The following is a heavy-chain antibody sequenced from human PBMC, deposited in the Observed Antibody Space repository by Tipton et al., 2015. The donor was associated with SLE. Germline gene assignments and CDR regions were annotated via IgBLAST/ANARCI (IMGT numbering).Heavy chain of an antibody. D-gene: IGHD5-12*01. Sequence: PGLVKPSETLSLICTVSGDSISANSYHWGWVRQPPGKGLEWIGNVYYSGSTFYNPSLKSRVTISVDTSTNRLSLQLSSVTAADTALYYCARLISAYDCNFDYWGQGTLVTVSS. CDR3: ARLISAYDCNFDY. V-gene: IGHV4-39*07. CDR1: GDSISANSYH. CDR2: VYYSGST. J-gene: IGHJ4*02.